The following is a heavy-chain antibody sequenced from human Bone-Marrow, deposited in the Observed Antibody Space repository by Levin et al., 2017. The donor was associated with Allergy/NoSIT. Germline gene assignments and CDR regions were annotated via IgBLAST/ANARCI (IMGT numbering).Heavy chain of an antibody. V-gene: IGHV3-15*01. CDR1: AFTFKSAW. J-gene: IGHJ6*03. CDR2: IRSKPDGGTS. CDR3: TTLTMGHASHYQYYYMDV. Sequence: GGSLRLSCAASAFTFKSAWMSWVRQAPGKGLEWVGRIRSKPDGGTSDYAAPVKGRFTISRDDSKNTLYLQMNSLKADDTAVYYCTTLTMGHASHYQYYYMDVWGKGTTVTVSS. D-gene: IGHD3-10*01.